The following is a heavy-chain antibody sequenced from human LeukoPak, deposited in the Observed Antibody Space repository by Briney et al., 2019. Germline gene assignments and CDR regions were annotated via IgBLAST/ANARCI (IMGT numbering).Heavy chain of an antibody. Sequence: GGSLSLSCAASGFTFSSYSMNWVRQAPGKGLEWVSSISSSSSYIYYADSVKGRFTISRDNAKNSLYLQMNSLRAGDTAVYYCARDFYSGSWGGWYAYWGQGTLVTVSS. V-gene: IGHV3-21*01. D-gene: IGHD6-19*01. CDR2: ISSSSSYI. J-gene: IGHJ4*02. CDR1: GFTFSSYS. CDR3: ARDFYSGSWGGWYAY.